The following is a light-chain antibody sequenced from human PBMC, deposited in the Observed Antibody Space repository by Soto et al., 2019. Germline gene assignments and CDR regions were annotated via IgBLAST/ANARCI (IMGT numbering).Light chain of an antibody. CDR1: QGISNY. CDR2: AAS. J-gene: IGKJ1*01. CDR3: QKYNSAPRT. Sequence: DIQMTQSPSSLSASVGDRVTITCRASQGISNYLAWYQQKPGKVPKLLIYAASTLQSGVPSRFSGSGFGTDFTLTISSLQPEDVATYYCQKYNSAPRTFGLWTKVEIK. V-gene: IGKV1-27*01.